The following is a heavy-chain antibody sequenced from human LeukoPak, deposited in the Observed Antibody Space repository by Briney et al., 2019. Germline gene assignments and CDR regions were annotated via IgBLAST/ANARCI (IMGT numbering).Heavy chain of an antibody. D-gene: IGHD3-9*01. CDR1: GGSIGSGGYS. CDR2: IHSSGTA. Sequence: SQTLSLTCSVSGGSIGSGGYSWNWIRQPPGKGLEWIGYIHSSGTAYYNPSLKSRVTISLDRSKNQFSLNLTSVTAADTAVYYCARETPLRYFDPWGQGTLVTVSS. CDR3: ARETPLRYFDP. J-gene: IGHJ5*02. V-gene: IGHV4-30-2*01.